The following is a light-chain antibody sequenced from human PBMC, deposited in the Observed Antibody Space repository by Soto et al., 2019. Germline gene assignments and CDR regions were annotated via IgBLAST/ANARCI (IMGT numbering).Light chain of an antibody. V-gene: IGKV3-15*01. CDR2: GAS. Sequence: ILMTQSPATLSVPPGEIATLSCRASQSVTGALAWSQQKPGQAPRLLIYGASTRATGIPDRFSGSGSGTELTLTISSLQSEDFAVYYCQQYNDWPPYTFCQGTNVEIK. J-gene: IGKJ2*01. CDR1: QSVTGA. CDR3: QQYNDWPPYT.